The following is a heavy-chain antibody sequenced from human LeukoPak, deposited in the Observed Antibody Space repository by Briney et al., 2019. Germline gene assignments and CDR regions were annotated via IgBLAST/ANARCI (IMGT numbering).Heavy chain of an antibody. CDR3: TRHRLFDC. J-gene: IGHJ4*02. CDR1: GFSLRTFT. V-gene: IGHV3-21*01. CDR2: IGSTTTDM. D-gene: IGHD3-16*02. Sequence: VGSLRLSCAASGFSLRTFTLHWVRQAPGKGLEWVSSIGSTTTDMSYTGSVKGRFSISRDNAKNSLSLQMNSLRVEDTAVYYCTRHRLFDCWGQGTRVTVSS.